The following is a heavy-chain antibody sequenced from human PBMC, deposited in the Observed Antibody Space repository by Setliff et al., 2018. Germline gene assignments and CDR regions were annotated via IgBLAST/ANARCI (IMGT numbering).Heavy chain of an antibody. CDR1: GLTFDDYG. J-gene: IGHJ6*03. CDR2: INWNGGRT. Sequence: PGGSLRLSCAASGLTFDDYGVSWVRQAPGKGLEWVSGINWNGGRTGYADSVKGRFTISRDNAKNSLYLQMNSLRAEDTALYYCARGVGVVGLYYYYFMDVWGKGTTVTVSS. D-gene: IGHD1-26*01. V-gene: IGHV3-20*04. CDR3: ARGVGVVGLYYYYFMDV.